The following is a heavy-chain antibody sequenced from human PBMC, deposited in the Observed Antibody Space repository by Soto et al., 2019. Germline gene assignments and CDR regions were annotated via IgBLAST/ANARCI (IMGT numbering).Heavy chain of an antibody. CDR2: VSNGGSYT. J-gene: IGHJ6*03. Sequence: EVQLVESGGGLVKPGESLRLSCAGSGFTFSSYSFNWVRQAPGKGLEWLASVSNGGSYTYYADSVKGRFTISRDNAANSAFLQMNSLRGEDTAVYYCSRDWVHMDVWGNGTTVTVS. D-gene: IGHD7-27*01. CDR1: GFTFSSYS. V-gene: IGHV3-21*01. CDR3: SRDWVHMDV.